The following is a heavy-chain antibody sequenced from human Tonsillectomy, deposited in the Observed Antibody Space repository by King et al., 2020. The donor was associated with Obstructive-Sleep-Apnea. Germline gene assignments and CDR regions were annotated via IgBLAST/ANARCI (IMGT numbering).Heavy chain of an antibody. CDR1: GFTFDDYA. CDR2: INWNSGSI. J-gene: IGHJ4*02. D-gene: IGHD6-19*01. Sequence: VQLVESGGGLVQPGRSLRLSCAASGFTFDDYAMHWVRQAPGKGLEWVSGINWNSGSIAYADSVKGRFTISRDNAKNSLYLQMNNLRAEDTALYYCAKDLSSGWYSPLDYWGQGTLVTVSS. CDR3: AKDLSSGWYSPLDY. V-gene: IGHV3-9*01.